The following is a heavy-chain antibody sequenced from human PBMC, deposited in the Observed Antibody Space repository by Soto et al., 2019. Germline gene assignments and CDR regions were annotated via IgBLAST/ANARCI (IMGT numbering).Heavy chain of an antibody. CDR3: SCGYSTHLDY. CDR1: GGSISSSSYS. J-gene: IGHJ4*02. CDR2: IYHSGST. D-gene: IGHD5-12*01. V-gene: IGHV4-30-2*01. Sequence: QLQLQESGSGLVKPSQTLSLTCAVSGGSISSSSYSWCWIRQPPGKGLECIGYIYHSGSTYYNPSLKSRVTISLDRSKNQFSLKLSSVTAAATAADSCSCGYSTHLDYLGQGTLFTVSS.